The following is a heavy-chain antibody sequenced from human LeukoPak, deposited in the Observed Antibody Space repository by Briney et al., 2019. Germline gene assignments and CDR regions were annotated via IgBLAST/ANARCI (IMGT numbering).Heavy chain of an antibody. J-gene: IGHJ5*02. CDR1: GYSISSGYY. CDR2: IYYSGST. D-gene: IGHD2-2*01. Sequence: RSETLSLTCAVSGYSISSGYYWGWIGQPPGKGLEWIGYIYYSGSTYYNPSLKSRVTLPGERSKNQFSLKLNSVTAPDTAVYYCARHRRIVVVPAAGGLWFDPWGQGTLVTVSS. V-gene: IGHV4-38-2*01. CDR3: ARHRRIVVVPAAGGLWFDP.